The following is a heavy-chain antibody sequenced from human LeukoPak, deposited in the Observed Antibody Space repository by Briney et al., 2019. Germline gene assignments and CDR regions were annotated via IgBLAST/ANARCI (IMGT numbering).Heavy chain of an antibody. CDR1: GFTFSNYA. D-gene: IGHD2-15*01. J-gene: IGHJ3*02. Sequence: GGSLRLSCVASGFTFSNYAMHWVRQAPGKGLEWVAVIWYDGSNDYYANSVKGRFAISRDNSKNTVYLQINSLRAEDTAVFYCAREADCSGGNCYRGAFDIWGQGTMITVSS. V-gene: IGHV3-33*01. CDR3: AREADCSGGNCYRGAFDI. CDR2: IWYDGSND.